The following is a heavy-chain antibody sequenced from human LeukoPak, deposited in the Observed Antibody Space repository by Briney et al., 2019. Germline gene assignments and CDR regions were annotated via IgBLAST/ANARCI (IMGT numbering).Heavy chain of an antibody. CDR2: IYYSGST. J-gene: IGHJ4*02. Sequence: SETLSLTCTVSGGSISSYYWSWIRQPSGKGPEWIGYIYYSGSTNYNPSPKSRVTISVDTSKNQFSLRLSSVTAADTAVYYCARDPQLVPVDYWGQGILVTVSS. V-gene: IGHV4-59*12. D-gene: IGHD6-13*01. CDR1: GGSISSYY. CDR3: ARDPQLVPVDY.